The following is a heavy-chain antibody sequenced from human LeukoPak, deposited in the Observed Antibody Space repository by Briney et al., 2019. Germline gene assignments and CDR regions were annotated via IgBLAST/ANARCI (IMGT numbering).Heavy chain of an antibody. V-gene: IGHV3-23*01. CDR3: ARDSGWLRYHD. J-gene: IGHJ4*02. CDR1: GFTFSHYS. CDR2: IGGSGIGHST. Sequence: GGSLRLSCAGSGFTFSHYSMNWVRQAPGKGLEWVSGIGGSGIGHSTHYAGSVKGRFTISRDNSKNMVYLQMDSLRAEDTALYYCARDSGWLRYHDWGQGALVTVSS. D-gene: IGHD5-12*01.